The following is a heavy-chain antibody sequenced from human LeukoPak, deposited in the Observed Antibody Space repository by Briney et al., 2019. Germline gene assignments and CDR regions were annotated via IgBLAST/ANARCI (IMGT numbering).Heavy chain of an antibody. D-gene: IGHD6-19*01. CDR3: ARESESSGWYDY. CDR2: ISGDGVTT. CDR1: GLPIADFA. V-gene: IGHV3-43*02. J-gene: IGHJ4*02. Sequence: GGSLRLSCVASGLPIADFAMHWVRQAPGKGLEWVSLISGDGVTTFYADSVKGRFTISRDNSKNSLYLQMNSLRSDDTALYYCARESESSGWYDYWGQGTLVTVSS.